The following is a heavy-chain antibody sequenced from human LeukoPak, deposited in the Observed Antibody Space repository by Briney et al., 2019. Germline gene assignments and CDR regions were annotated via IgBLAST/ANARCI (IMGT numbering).Heavy chain of an antibody. J-gene: IGHJ4*02. Sequence: GSLRLSCAASGFTFSSYAMSWVRQAPGKGLEWVSAISGSGGSTYYADSVKGRFTISRDNSKNTLYLQMNSLRAEDTAVYYCAKQIAGAVRSDYWGQGTLVTVSS. V-gene: IGHV3-23*01. D-gene: IGHD6-13*01. CDR1: GFTFSSYA. CDR2: ISGSGGST. CDR3: AKQIAGAVRSDY.